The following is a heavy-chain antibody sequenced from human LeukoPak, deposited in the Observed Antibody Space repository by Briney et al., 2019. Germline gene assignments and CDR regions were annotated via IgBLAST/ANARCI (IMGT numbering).Heavy chain of an antibody. J-gene: IGHJ4*02. V-gene: IGHV4-59*08. D-gene: IGHD3/OR15-3a*01. CDR3: QTGSGLFILP. CDR1: GGSISSYY. Sequence: PSETLSLTCTVSGGSISSYYWSWIRQSPGKGLEWIGYIYYSGSTNYNPSLKSRVTVSVDTSKNQFSLRLTSVTAADTAVYARQTGSGLFILPGGQGTLVTVSS. CDR2: IYYSGST.